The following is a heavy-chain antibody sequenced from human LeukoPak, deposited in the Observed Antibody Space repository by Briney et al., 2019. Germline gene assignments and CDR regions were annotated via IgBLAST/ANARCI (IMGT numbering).Heavy chain of an antibody. J-gene: IGHJ4*02. CDR1: GGSISSGGYY. CDR3: ARDLTTVVTPYFDC. CDR2: IYYSGST. V-gene: IGHV4-31*03. Sequence: SETLSLTCTVSGGSISSGGYYWSWIRQHPGKGLEWIGYIYYSGSTYYNPSLKSRVTISVDTSKNQFSLKLSSVTAADTAVYYCARDLTTVVTPYFDCWGQGTLVTVSS. D-gene: IGHD4-23*01.